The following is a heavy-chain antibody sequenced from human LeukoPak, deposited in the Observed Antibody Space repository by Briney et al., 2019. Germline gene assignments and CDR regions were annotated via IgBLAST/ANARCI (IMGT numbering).Heavy chain of an antibody. CDR2: ILYHGSNK. CDR1: GFTFCSYG. CDR3: AKEAPPSDGSDYSPPFDY. J-gene: IGHJ4*02. Sequence: GGSLRLSCAASGFTFCSYGMHWVRQAPGKGLEWVAFILYHGSNKYYADSVKGRFTISRYNSKNTLYLQMNSLRAEDTAVYYCAKEAPPSDGSDYSPPFDYWGQGTLVTVSS. V-gene: IGHV3-30*02. D-gene: IGHD3-22*01.